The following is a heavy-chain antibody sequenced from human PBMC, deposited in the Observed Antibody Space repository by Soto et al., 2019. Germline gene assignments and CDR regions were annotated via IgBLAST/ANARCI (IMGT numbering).Heavy chain of an antibody. Sequence: LQLQESGPGVVKPSETLSLACSVSGGSIRSNDYFWGWVRQPPGKGLEWIGSIYSNGGTYYSPSLKSRATVSIDTSNNQFFLPVRSVTAADTAVYYCATFLVGATARNDFDSWGQGTLVTISS. CDR3: ATFLVGATARNDFDS. CDR2: IYSNGGT. D-gene: IGHD2-8*02. V-gene: IGHV4-39*01. CDR1: GGSIRSNDYF. J-gene: IGHJ4*02.